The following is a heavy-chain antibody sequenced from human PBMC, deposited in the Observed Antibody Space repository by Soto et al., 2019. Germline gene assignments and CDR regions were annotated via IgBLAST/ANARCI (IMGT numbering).Heavy chain of an antibody. J-gene: IGHJ4*02. V-gene: IGHV3-30*03. CDR1: GFTVSSNG. CDR3: TGEVASGY. CDR2: ISRDGGTK. Sequence: QVQLVESGGGVVQPGRSLRLSCAASGFTVSSNGMHWVRQAPGKWLEWVAVISRDGGTKYYADSVKGRFTISRDNSRNTLFLEMNSLRGDDMAVYYCTGEVASGYWGQGTLVTVSS. D-gene: IGHD2-8*02.